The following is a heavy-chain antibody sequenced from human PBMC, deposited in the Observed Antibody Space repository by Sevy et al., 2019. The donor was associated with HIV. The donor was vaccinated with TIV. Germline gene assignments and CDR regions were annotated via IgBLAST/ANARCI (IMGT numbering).Heavy chain of an antibody. V-gene: IGHV3-23*01. J-gene: IGHJ5*02. Sequence: GGSLRLSCAASGFTFSSYAMSWVRQAPGKGLDWVSAMSSSDNRTYYADSVKGRFTISRDNSKNTLYLQMNSLRAEDAALYCCAKGQPSAFGGSSSWGQGTMVTVSS. CDR3: AKGQPSAFGGSSS. CDR1: GFTFSSYA. CDR2: MSSSDNRT. D-gene: IGHD1-26*01.